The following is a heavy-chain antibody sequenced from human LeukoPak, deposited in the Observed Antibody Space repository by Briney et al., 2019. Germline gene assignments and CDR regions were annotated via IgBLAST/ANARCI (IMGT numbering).Heavy chain of an antibody. CDR2: INHSGST. CDR3: ARGRVGISGGWYGDRGYYFDY. J-gene: IGHJ4*02. CDR1: GVSFSGYY. D-gene: IGHD6-19*01. V-gene: IGHV4-34*01. Sequence: SETLSLTCAVYGVSFSGYYWSWIRQPPGKGLEWIGEINHSGSTNYNPSLKSRVTISVDTSKNQFSLKLSSVTTADTAVYYCARGRVGISGGWYGDRGYYFDYWGQGTLVTVSS.